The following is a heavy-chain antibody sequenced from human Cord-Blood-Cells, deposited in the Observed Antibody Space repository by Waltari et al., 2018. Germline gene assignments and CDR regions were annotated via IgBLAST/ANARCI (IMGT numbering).Heavy chain of an antibody. CDR1: GFTFSSYG. J-gene: IGHJ6*02. D-gene: IGHD4-4*01. CDR3: ARDYRASEKDSNYYYYYGMDV. CDR2: IWYDGSNK. V-gene: IGHV3-33*01. Sequence: GVVQPGRSLRLSCAASGFTFSSYGMHWVRQAPGKGLEWVAVIWYDGSNKYYADSVKGRFTISRDNSKNTLYLQMNSLRAEDTAVYYCARDYRASEKDSNYYYYYGMDVWGQGTTVTVSS.